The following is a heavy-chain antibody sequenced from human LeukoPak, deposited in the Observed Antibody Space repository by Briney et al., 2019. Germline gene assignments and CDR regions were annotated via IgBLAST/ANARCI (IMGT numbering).Heavy chain of an antibody. V-gene: IGHV1-2*02. CDR1: GYTFTGYY. J-gene: IGHJ4*02. CDR2: INPNRGGT. D-gene: IGHD6-25*01. CDR3: ARDVRAAPGHFDY. Sequence: ASVKVSCKASGYTFTGYYMHWVRQAPGQGLEWMGWINPNRGGTNYAQKFQGRVTMTRDTAISTAYLELRRLRSDDTAVYYCARDVRAAPGHFDYWGQGTLVTVSS.